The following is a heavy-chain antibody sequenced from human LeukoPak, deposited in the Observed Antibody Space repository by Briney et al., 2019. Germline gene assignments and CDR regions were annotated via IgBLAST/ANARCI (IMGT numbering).Heavy chain of an antibody. CDR2: IRNKADGYTT. V-gene: IGHV3-72*01. CDR1: GFTFSPHY. Sequence: GGSLRLSCVASGFTFSPHYMDWVRQSPGQGLEWVGLIRNKADGYTTIYAASVKGRFTISRDDSKNSVYLQMDSLKSEDTAVYYCGDLGSTGTDHWGQGTLVTVSS. J-gene: IGHJ4*02. D-gene: IGHD4-17*01. CDR3: GDLGSTGTDH.